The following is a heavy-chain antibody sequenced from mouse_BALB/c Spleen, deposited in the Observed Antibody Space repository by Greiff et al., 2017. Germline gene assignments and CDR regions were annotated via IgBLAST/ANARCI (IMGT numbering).Heavy chain of an antibody. Sequence: VKLMESGPGLVAPSQSLSITCTVSGFSLTDYGVSWIRQPPGKGLEWLGVIWGGGSTYYNSALKSRLSISKDNSKSQVFLKMNSLQTDDTAMYYCAKHEGVTTWYYAMDYWGQGTSVTVSS. J-gene: IGHJ4*01. D-gene: IGHD2-3*01. CDR2: IWGGGST. CDR3: AKHEGVTTWYYAMDY. CDR1: GFSLTDYG. V-gene: IGHV2-6-5*01.